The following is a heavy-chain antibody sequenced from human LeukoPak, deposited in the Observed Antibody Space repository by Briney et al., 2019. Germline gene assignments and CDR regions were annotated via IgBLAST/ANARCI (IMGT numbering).Heavy chain of an antibody. D-gene: IGHD6-19*01. CDR3: ARGEGSGWYWNAFDI. CDR1: GFTFSSYS. Sequence: GGSLRLSCAASGFTFSSYSMNWVRQAPGKGLEWVSYISSSSSTIYYADSVKGRFTISRDNAKISLCLQMNSLRVEDTAVYYCARGEGSGWYWNAFDIWSQGTMVTVSS. CDR2: ISSSSSTI. V-gene: IGHV3-48*04. J-gene: IGHJ3*02.